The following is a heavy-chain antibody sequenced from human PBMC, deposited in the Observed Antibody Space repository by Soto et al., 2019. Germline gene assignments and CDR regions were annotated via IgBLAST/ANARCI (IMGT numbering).Heavy chain of an antibody. Sequence: SETLSLTCTVSGGSISSSSYYWGWIRQPPGKGLEWIGSIYYSGSTYYNPSLKSRVTISVDTSKNQFSLKLSSVTAADTAVYYCARVPSPAYCGGDCYSPLNWFDPWGQGTLVTVSS. J-gene: IGHJ5*02. D-gene: IGHD2-21*01. CDR3: ARVPSPAYCGGDCYSPLNWFDP. CDR1: GGSISSSSYY. V-gene: IGHV4-39*01. CDR2: IYYSGST.